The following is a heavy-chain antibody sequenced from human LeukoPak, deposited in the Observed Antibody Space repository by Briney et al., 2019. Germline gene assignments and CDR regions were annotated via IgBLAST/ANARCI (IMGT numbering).Heavy chain of an antibody. CDR1: GYTLTELA. D-gene: IGHD2-2*01. V-gene: IGHV1-24*01. CDR3: ATSYQLIEYFDY. CDR2: FDPEDGET. Sequence: ASVKVSCKVSGYTLTELAMHWVRQAPGKGLEWMGGFDPEDGETIYAQKFQGRVTMTEDTSTDTAYIELSSLRSDDTAVYYCATSYQLIEYFDYWGQGTLVTVSS. J-gene: IGHJ4*02.